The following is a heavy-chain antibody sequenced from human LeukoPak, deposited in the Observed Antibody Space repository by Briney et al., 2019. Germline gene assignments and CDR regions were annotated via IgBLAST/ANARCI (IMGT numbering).Heavy chain of an antibody. CDR3: ARGSYYLDV. J-gene: IGHJ6*03. CDR1: GYSFTGYW. V-gene: IGHV5-51*01. CDR2: IYPGDSDT. Sequence: GESLKISCQGSGYSFTGYWLAWVRQMPGKGLEWMGIIYPGDSDTRYSPSFQGQVTISADKSISTAYLQWSSLKASDSAMYYCARGSYYLDVWAKGPRSTSP.